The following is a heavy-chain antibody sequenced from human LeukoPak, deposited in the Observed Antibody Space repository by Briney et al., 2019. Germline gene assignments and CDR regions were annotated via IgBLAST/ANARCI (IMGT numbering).Heavy chain of an antibody. CDR2: IYYSGNT. Sequence: SGALSLPCTGSGGSISSSNYYWGWIRQPPGEGLEWIGSIYYSGNTYYNSSLKSRVTISVDTSTNHFSLNLNSVTGADTAVYYCARHAYYDFVTGLFDPWGQGTLVTVSS. V-gene: IGHV4-39*01. D-gene: IGHD3-3*01. CDR3: ARHAYYDFVTGLFDP. CDR1: GGSISSSNYY. J-gene: IGHJ5*02.